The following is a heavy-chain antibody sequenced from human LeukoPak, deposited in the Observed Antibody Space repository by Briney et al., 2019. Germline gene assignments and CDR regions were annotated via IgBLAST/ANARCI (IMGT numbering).Heavy chain of an antibody. V-gene: IGHV4-61*02. CDR1: GGSISSGSYY. J-gene: IGHJ4*02. D-gene: IGHD1-26*01. Sequence: SETLSLTCTVSGGSISSGSYYWSWVRQPAGKGLEWIGRIYTSGSTNYNPSLKSRVTISLDPSENQFSLRLSSVTAADTAVYYCAREVGATSVDYWGQGTLVTVSS. CDR3: AREVGATSVDY. CDR2: IYTSGST.